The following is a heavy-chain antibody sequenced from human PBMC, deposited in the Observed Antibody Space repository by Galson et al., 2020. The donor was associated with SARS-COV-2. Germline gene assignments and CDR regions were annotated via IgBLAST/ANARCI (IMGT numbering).Heavy chain of an antibody. CDR2: ISAYNDNT. J-gene: IGHJ3*02. CDR3: ARPLYDFWSGYYQHDVFDI. V-gene: IGHV1-18*01. CDR1: GYIFTNYA. D-gene: IGHD3-3*01. Sequence: ASVKVSCKASGYIFTNYAISWVRQAPGQGLEWMGRISAYNDNTNYAQKLLGRATMTTDTSTSTAYMELTSLRSDDTAVYYCARPLYDFWSGYYQHDVFDIWGQGTMVTVSS.